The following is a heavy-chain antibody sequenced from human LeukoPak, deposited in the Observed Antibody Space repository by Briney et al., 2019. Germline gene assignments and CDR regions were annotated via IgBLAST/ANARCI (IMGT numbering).Heavy chain of an antibody. D-gene: IGHD3-10*01. V-gene: IGHV4-59*08. CDR1: GGSISSFY. Sequence: TSETLSLTCTVSGGSISSFYWSWIRQPPGKGLEWIGYIYYTGITNYNPSLKSRVTISVGTSKTQFSLKLSSVTAADTAVYYCASEPYGSGSFLGAFDIWGQGTMVTVSS. CDR3: ASEPYGSGSFLGAFDI. J-gene: IGHJ3*02. CDR2: IYYTGIT.